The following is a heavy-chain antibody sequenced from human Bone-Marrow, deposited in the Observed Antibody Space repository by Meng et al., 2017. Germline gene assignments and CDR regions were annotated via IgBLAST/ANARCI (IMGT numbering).Heavy chain of an antibody. CDR3: ARGGVTTRFFDY. J-gene: IGHJ4*02. D-gene: IGHD4-17*01. CDR2: ISSSGSTI. V-gene: IGHV3-48*03. CDR1: GFTFSSYE. Sequence: GGSLRLSCAASGFTFSSYEMNWVRQAPGKGLEWVSYISSSGSTIYYADSVKGRFTISRDNSKNTLYLQMNSLRAEDTAVYYCARGGVTTRFFDYWGQGTLVTVSS.